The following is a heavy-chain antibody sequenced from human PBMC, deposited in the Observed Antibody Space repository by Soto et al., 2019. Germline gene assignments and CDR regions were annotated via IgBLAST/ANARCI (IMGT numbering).Heavy chain of an antibody. CDR2: ISGGGGGT. CDR1: GFTFSNYA. J-gene: IGHJ4*02. D-gene: IGHD1-26*01. CDR3: AKGAFAVGDTNYFFDY. Sequence: EVQLLESGGDLEQPGGSLRLSCAASGFTFSNYAMNWVGQAPGKGLEWVSSISGGGGGTYYADAVKGRFTISRDNSRNMLYLQMNSLRAEDTAEYYCAKGAFAVGDTNYFFDYWGQGTLVTVSS. V-gene: IGHV3-23*01.